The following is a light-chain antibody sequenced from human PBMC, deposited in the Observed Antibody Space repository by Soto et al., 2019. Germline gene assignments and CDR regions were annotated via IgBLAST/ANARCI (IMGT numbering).Light chain of an antibody. J-gene: IGKJ1*01. CDR2: GAS. CDR1: QSVSSSY. Sequence: ENALTQSPGTLSLSPGERATLSCRASQSVSSSYLAWYQHKPGQAPRFLIYGASTRATGIPDRFSGSGSGTDFTLTISRLEPEDFAVYYCQQYATSPTTFGQGTKVEIK. V-gene: IGKV3-20*01. CDR3: QQYATSPTT.